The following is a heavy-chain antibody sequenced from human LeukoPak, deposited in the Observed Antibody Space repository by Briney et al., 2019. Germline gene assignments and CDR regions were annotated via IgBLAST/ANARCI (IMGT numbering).Heavy chain of an antibody. V-gene: IGHV1-18*01. CDR2: ISANTGNT. Sequence: ASVKVSCKASGYTFTSYGLTWLRQAPAQGLEWMGGISANTGNTNYAQKFQGRATMTRDTSTSTAYMELRSLRSDDTAVYYCARVHYYDRSGSHFDYWGQGTPVTVSS. D-gene: IGHD3-22*01. CDR3: ARVHYYDRSGSHFDY. J-gene: IGHJ4*02. CDR1: GYTFTSYG.